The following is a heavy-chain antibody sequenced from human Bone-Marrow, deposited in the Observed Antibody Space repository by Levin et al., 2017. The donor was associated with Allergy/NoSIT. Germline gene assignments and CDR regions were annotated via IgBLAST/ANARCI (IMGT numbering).Heavy chain of an antibody. D-gene: IGHD2-2*01. CDR2: INAGNGNT. CDR1: GYTFTSYA. J-gene: IGHJ5*02. V-gene: IGHV1-3*01. Sequence: RASVKVSCKASGYTFTSYAMHWVRQAPGQRLEWMGWINAGNGNTKYSQKFQGRVTITRDTSASTAYMELSSLRSEDTAVYYCARDADIVVVPAALDNWFDPWGQGTLVTVSS. CDR3: ARDADIVVVPAALDNWFDP.